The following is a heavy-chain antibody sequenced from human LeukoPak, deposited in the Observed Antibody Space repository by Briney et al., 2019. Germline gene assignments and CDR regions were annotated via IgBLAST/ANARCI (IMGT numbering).Heavy chain of an antibody. V-gene: IGHV1-24*01. CDR3: ATDHYYGSGSYENY. Sequence: ASVKVSCKVSGYTLTELSMHWVRQAPGKGLEWMGGFDPEDGETIYAQKFQGRVTMTEDTSTDTAYMELSSLRSEDTAVYYCATDHYYGSGSYENYWDQGTLVTVFS. CDR1: GYTLTELS. D-gene: IGHD3-10*01. J-gene: IGHJ4*02. CDR2: FDPEDGET.